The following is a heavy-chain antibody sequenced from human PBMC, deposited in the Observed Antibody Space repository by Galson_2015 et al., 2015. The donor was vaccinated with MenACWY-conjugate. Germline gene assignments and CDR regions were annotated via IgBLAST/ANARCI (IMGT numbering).Heavy chain of an antibody. D-gene: IGHD2-8*01. CDR3: TRQSPLNFDS. CDR1: GFSFSDSA. V-gene: IGHV3-73*01. CDR2: IRSKRNNYAT. Sequence: SLRLSCAASGFSFSDSAMHWVRQASGKGLEWVGRIRSKRNNYATTYAASVQGRFTISRDESERTAYLHMNSLKTEDTAIYYCTRQSPLNFDSWGQGTLVTVAS. J-gene: IGHJ4*02.